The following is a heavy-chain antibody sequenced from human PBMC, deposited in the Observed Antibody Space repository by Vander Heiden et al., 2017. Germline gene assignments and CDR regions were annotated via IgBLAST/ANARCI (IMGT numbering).Heavy chain of an antibody. V-gene: IGHV3-23*01. CDR1: GFTFSSYA. D-gene: IGHD3-22*01. Sequence: EVQLLESGGGLVQPGGSLRLSCAASGFTFSSYAMSWVRPAPGKGLEWVSAISGSGGSTYYADSVKGRFTISRDNSKNTLYLQMNSLRAEDTAVYYCAKTTTMRDAFDIWGQGTMVTVSS. CDR3: AKTTTMRDAFDI. CDR2: ISGSGGST. J-gene: IGHJ3*02.